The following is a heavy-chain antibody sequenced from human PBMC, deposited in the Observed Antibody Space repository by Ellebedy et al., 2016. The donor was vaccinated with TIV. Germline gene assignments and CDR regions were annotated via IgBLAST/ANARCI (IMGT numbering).Heavy chain of an antibody. D-gene: IGHD1-1*01. V-gene: IGHV3-11*06. Sequence: PGGSLRPSCAASGFAFSDYHMSRTRQAPRKGLEWISYISSSSSSTNYADSVKGRFTISRDNAKNSLYLQMHSLRIEDTAVYYCARDSEYNSNWNGNAFDIWGQGTMVTVSS. CDR3: ARDSEYNSNWNGNAFDI. CDR2: ISSSSSST. J-gene: IGHJ3*02. CDR1: GFAFSDYH.